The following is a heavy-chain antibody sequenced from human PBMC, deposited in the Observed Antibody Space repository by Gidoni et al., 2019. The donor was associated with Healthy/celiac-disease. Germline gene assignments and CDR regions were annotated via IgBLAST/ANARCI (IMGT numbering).Heavy chain of an antibody. D-gene: IGHD2-15*01. J-gene: IGHJ4*02. Sequence: QLQLQESGPGLVKPSETLSLTCTVSGGSISSSSYYWGWIRQPPGKGLEWIGSIYYSGSTYYNPSLKSRVTISVDTSKNQFSLKLSSVTAADTAVYYCASHPRRGSPLYFDYWGQGTLVTVSS. CDR1: GGSISSSSYY. CDR3: ASHPRRGSPLYFDY. CDR2: IYYSGST. V-gene: IGHV4-39*07.